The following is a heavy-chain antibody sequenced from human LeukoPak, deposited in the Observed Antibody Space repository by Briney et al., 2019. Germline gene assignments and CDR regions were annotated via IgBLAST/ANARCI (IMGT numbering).Heavy chain of an antibody. CDR3: AKGGLGMSYYYYMDV. J-gene: IGHJ6*03. D-gene: IGHD7-27*01. CDR2: ITGSGGST. CDR1: GFTFNLYA. Sequence: GGSLRLSCTASGFTFNLYAMTWDRQAPGKVLEWVSAITGSGGSTYYADSVKGRFTISRDNSKNTVYLQMNSLRVDDTAVYYCAKGGLGMSYYYYMDVWGKGTTVTISS. V-gene: IGHV3-23*01.